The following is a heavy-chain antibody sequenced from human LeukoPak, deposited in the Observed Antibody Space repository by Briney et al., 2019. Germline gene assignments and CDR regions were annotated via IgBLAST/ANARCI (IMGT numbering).Heavy chain of an antibody. CDR3: ARTREMATISYFDY. D-gene: IGHD5-24*01. V-gene: IGHV3-23*01. J-gene: IGHJ4*02. CDR1: GFTFSSYS. CDR2: ISDSGGYT. Sequence: AGGSLRLSCAASGFTFSSYSMSWVRQAPGKGLEWVSVISDSGGYTSYADSVKGRFTISRDNSKNSLYLQMNSLRAGDTAVYYCARTREMATISYFDYWGQGTLVTVSS.